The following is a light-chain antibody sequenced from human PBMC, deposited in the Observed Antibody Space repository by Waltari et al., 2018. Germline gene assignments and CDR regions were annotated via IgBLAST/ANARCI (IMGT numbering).Light chain of an antibody. CDR2: GAS. Sequence: IVLTPSPGTLSLSPGESATLSCRASQSVNNYLAWFQQKPGQAPRLLIHGASSRATGIPDRISGSGSGTDFTLTISGLEPQDFAVYYCQQYSSSPLTFGPGTKVDIK. CDR1: QSVNNY. CDR3: QQYSSSPLT. V-gene: IGKV3-20*01. J-gene: IGKJ3*01.